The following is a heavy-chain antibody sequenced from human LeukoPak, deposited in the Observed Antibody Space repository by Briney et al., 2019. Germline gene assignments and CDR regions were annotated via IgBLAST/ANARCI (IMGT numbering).Heavy chain of an antibody. V-gene: IGHV3-7*03. D-gene: IGHD6-13*01. CDR2: IKQDGSEE. J-gene: IGHJ5*02. Sequence: GGSLRLSCAASGFTFSSYWMNWVRQAPGKGLEWVANIKQDGSEEYYVDSVKGRFTISRDNAKNSLYLQMNSLRAEDTAVYYCARDSRIAAATNNWFDPWGQGTLVIVSS. CDR1: GFTFSSYW. CDR3: ARDSRIAAATNNWFDP.